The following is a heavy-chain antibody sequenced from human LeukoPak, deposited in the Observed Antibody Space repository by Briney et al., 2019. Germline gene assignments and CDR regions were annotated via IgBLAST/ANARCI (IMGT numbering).Heavy chain of an antibody. CDR2: MNPNSGHT. J-gene: IGHJ3*02. Sequence: ASVKVSCKASAYTFTTSDINRLRQAAGQGLEWMGWMNPNSGHTGYAQRFQGRVTMTRNTSISTAYMELSSLRSEDTAVYYCARPSGLLDSHDAFDIWGQGTMVTVSS. CDR3: ARPSGLLDSHDAFDI. CDR1: AYTFTTSD. V-gene: IGHV1-8*01. D-gene: IGHD1-26*01.